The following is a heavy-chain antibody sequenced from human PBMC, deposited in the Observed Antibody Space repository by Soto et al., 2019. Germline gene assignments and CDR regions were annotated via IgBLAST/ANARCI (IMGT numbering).Heavy chain of an antibody. J-gene: IGHJ6*02. CDR1: GGSISRGGYY. D-gene: IGHD6-19*01. V-gene: IGHV4-31*03. Sequence: PSETLSLTCTVSGGSISRGGYYWSWIRQHPGKGLEWIGYIYYSGSTYYNPSLRSRVTISVDTSKNQFSLKLSSVTAADTAVYYCARDVGDSSVDYYGMDVWGQGTTVTVSS. CDR3: ARDVGDSSVDYYGMDV. CDR2: IYYSGST.